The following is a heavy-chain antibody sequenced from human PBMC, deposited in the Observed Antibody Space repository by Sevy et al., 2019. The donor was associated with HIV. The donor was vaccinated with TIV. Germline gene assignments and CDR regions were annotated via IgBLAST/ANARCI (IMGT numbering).Heavy chain of an antibody. CDR2: IYPDDSDT. CDR1: GYSFTSHW. CDR3: AASRSGYFDGSGYYLY. Sequence: GESLKISCQGSGYSFTSHWIAWVRQMPGKGLEWMGIIYPDDSDTRYSPSFQGQVTFSANKSIFTAYLQWSSLKASDTAIYYFAASRSGYFDGSGYYLYWGQGTQVTVPS. J-gene: IGHJ4*01. V-gene: IGHV5-51*01. D-gene: IGHD3-22*01.